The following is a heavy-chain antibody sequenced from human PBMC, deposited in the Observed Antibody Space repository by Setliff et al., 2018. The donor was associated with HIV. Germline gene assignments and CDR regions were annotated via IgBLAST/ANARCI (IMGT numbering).Heavy chain of an antibody. D-gene: IGHD3-22*01. V-gene: IGHV4-38-2*02. CDR2: FHQSGST. J-gene: IGHJ3*02. Sequence: SETLSLTCAVSVYSINTAYYWGWIRQSPGKGLEWIGGFHQSGSTHYNPSLKRRVTIPGQTSNNQFSLQLTYVTAADTAVYYCAREGAGYYYDSSAYYTGTGFDMWGQGTMVTVSS. CDR1: VYSINTAYY. CDR3: AREGAGYYYDSSAYYTGTGFDM.